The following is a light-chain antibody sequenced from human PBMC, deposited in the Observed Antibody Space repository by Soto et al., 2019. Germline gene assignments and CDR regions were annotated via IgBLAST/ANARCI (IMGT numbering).Light chain of an antibody. V-gene: IGKV1-39*01. CDR2: AAY. J-gene: IGKJ2*01. CDR1: QSISSY. Sequence: DIQMTQSPSSLSASVGDRVTITCRASQSISSYLNWYLQKPGKAPKRLIYAAYSLQSGVPSRFSRSGSGTDFTLTISSLQPEDFATYYGQQSYSTPYTFGQGTKLEIK. CDR3: QQSYSTPYT.